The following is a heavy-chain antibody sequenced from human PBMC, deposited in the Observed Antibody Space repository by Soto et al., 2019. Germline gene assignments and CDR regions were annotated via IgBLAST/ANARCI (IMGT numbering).Heavy chain of an antibody. V-gene: IGHV1-3*01. CDR2: INAGNGNT. Sequence: ASVKVSCKTSGYPFTSYGINWVRQAPGQGPEWMGWINAGNGNTKYSQKFQGRVTITRDTSVTTAYMELSSLRSEDTAVYYCARSPSNWGFDYWGLGTLVTGSS. J-gene: IGHJ4*02. D-gene: IGHD7-27*01. CDR3: ARSPSNWGFDY. CDR1: GYPFTSYG.